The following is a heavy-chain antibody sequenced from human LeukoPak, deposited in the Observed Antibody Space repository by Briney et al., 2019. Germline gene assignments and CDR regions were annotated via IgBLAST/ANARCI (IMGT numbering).Heavy chain of an antibody. CDR2: ISQDGSEK. V-gene: IGHV3-7*01. CDR3: AREPTYEGWIY. D-gene: IGHD5-12*01. J-gene: IGHJ4*02. Sequence: GGSLRLSCAASGLIFSAYWMNWVRQAPGKGLEWVATISQDGSEKYYVDSVKGRFTISRDNAKNSLYLQMNSLRAEDTAVYFCAREPTYEGWIYWGQGTLVTVSS. CDR1: GLIFSAYW.